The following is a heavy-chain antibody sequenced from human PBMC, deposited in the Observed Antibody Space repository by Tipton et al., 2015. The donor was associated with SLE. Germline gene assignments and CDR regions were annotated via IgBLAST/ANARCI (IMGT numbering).Heavy chain of an antibody. CDR1: GDSVSSNSAA. CDR3: ARYLLVPFAFDI. CDR2: PSYRSKGYN. D-gene: IGHD6-13*01. Sequence: GLVKPSQTLSLTCAISGDSVSSNSAAWNWIRQSPSRGLKWLERPSYRSKGYNDYAVSVKSRITINQDTSKTQFSLQLNSVTPEDTAVYYCARYLLVPFAFDIWGQGTMVTVSS. J-gene: IGHJ3*02. V-gene: IGHV6-1*01.